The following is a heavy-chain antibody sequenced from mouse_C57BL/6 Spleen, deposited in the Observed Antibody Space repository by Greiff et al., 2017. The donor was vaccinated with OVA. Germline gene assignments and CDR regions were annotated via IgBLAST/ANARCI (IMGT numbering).Heavy chain of an antibody. D-gene: IGHD1-1*01. V-gene: IGHV1-64*01. CDR3: ARDDTTVAPYAMDY. CDR2: IHPNSGST. Sequence: VQRVESGAELVKPGASVKLSCKASGYTFTSYWMHWVKQRPGQGLEWIGMIHPNSGSTNYNEKFKSKATLTVDKSSSTAYMQLSSLTSEDSAVYYCARDDTTVAPYAMDYWGQGTSVTVSS. CDR1: GYTFTSYW. J-gene: IGHJ4*01.